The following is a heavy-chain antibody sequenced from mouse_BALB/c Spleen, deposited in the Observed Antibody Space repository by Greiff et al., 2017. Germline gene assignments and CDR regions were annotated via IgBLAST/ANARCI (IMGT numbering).Heavy chain of an antibody. V-gene: IGHV7-3*02. D-gene: IGHD1-1*01. CDR2: IRNKANGYTT. J-gene: IGHJ2*01. CDR3: ARDHYYGSSREYYFDY. CDR1: GFTFTDYY. Sequence: EVKVVESGGGLVQPGGSLRLSCATSGFTFTDYYMSWVRQPPGKALEWLGFIRNKANGYTTEYSASVKGRFTISRDNSQSILYLQMNTLRAEDSATYYCARDHYYGSSREYYFDYWGQGTTLTVSS.